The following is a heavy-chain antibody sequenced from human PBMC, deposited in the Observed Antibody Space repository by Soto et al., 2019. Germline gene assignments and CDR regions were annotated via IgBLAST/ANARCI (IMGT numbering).Heavy chain of an antibody. Sequence: GESLKISCKGSGYTFTTYWIGWVRQMPGKGLEWMGIIYPGDSDTRYSPSFQGQVTISADKSITTAYLQWSSLKASDTAMYYCARYYCSSTSCYTGRGTKCYYYGMDVWGQGTTVTVSS. J-gene: IGHJ6*02. CDR2: IYPGDSDT. CDR3: ARYYCSSTSCYTGRGTKCYYYGMDV. V-gene: IGHV5-51*01. D-gene: IGHD2-2*02. CDR1: GYTFTTYW.